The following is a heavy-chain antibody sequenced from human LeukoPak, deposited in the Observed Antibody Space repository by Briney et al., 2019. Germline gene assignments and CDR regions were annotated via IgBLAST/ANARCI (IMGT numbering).Heavy chain of an antibody. Sequence: GGSLRLSCAASGFTFSSYTMDWVRQAPGKGLEWVARISYAGSNNYYADSVKGRFTISRDNAKNSLYLQMNSLRAEDTAVYYCARSRGYFDYWGQGTLVTVSS. V-gene: IGHV3-30-3*01. J-gene: IGHJ4*02. CDR2: ISYAGSNN. D-gene: IGHD1-26*01. CDR3: ARSRGYFDY. CDR1: GFTFSSYT.